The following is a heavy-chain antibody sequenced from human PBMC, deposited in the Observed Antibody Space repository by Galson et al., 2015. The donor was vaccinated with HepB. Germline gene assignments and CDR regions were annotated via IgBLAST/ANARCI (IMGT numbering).Heavy chain of an antibody. V-gene: IGHV3-30*18. Sequence: SLRLSCAASGFTFSSYGMHWVRQAPGKGLEWVAVISYDGSNKYYADSVKGRFTISRDNSKNTLYLQMNSLRAEDTAVYYCAKEKVSGSYQYYFDYWGQGTLVTVSS. CDR2: ISYDGSNK. CDR1: GFTFSSYG. CDR3: AKEKVSGSYQYYFDY. D-gene: IGHD1-26*01. J-gene: IGHJ4*02.